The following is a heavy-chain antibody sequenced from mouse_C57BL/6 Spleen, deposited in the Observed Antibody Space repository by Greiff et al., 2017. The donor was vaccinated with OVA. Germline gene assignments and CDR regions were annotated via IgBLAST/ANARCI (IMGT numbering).Heavy chain of an antibody. Sequence: QVQLKQSGAELARPGASVKLSCKASGYTFTSYGISWVKQSTGQGLEWIGETYPRSGNTKYNEKFKGKATLTADKSSSTVYMELRRLTSEDSAVYFCTRDYDSSYAMDYWGQGTSVTVSS. CDR1: GYTFTSYG. D-gene: IGHD1-1*01. J-gene: IGHJ4*01. CDR2: TYPRSGNT. V-gene: IGHV1-81*01. CDR3: TRDYDSSYAMDY.